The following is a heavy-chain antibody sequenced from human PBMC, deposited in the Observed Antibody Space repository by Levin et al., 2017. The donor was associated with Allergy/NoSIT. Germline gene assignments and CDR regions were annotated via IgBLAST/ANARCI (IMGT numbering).Heavy chain of an antibody. CDR1: GFTFSTYA. D-gene: IGHD1-14*01. J-gene: IGHJ4*02. CDR2: ISYHGSDK. CDR3: ARDGLIPTRKLLPFDY. V-gene: IGHV3-30*04. Sequence: GGSLRLSCAASGFTFSTYAMHWVRQVPGKGLEWVAVISYHGSDKFYADSVKGRFTISRDNSKNTLCLQMDSLKPEDTALYYCARDGLIPTRKLLPFDYWGQGTLVTVSS.